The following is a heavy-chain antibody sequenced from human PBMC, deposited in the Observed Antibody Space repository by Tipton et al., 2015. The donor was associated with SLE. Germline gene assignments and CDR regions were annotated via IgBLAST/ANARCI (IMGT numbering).Heavy chain of an antibody. V-gene: IGHV3-7*01. CDR1: GFTIGTYW. Sequence: SLRLSCAASGFTIGTYWMGWVRHTPGKGLEWVANIKQDASEKNYVDSVKGRFTISRDNAKNSLYLQMNSLRDEDTAVYYCARGSVLSDYDHDAFDIWGQGTMVTVSS. D-gene: IGHD5-12*01. CDR2: IKQDASEK. CDR3: ARGSVLSDYDHDAFDI. J-gene: IGHJ3*02.